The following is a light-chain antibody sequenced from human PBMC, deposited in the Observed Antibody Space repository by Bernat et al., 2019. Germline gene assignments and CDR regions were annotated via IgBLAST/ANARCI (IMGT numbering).Light chain of an antibody. J-gene: IGLJ2*01. CDR3: AACDDSLRCPV. CDR1: SSNIGNNT. CDR2: SNN. Sequence: QSVLTQPPSASGTPGQRVTISCSGSSSNIGNNTVNWYQQLPGTAPKLLIYSNNKRPSRVPDRFSGSKSGTSASLAISGRPSEDQADYYCAACDDSLRCPVFGGGTKLTV. V-gene: IGLV1-44*01.